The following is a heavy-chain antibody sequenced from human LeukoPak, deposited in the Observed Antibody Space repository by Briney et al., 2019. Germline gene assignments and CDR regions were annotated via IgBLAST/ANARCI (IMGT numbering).Heavy chain of an antibody. Sequence: NPSETLSLTCTVSGGSISSSSYYWGWIRQPPGKGLEWIGSMYHSGSTYYNPSLKSRVTTSVDTSKNQFSLELSSVTAADTAVYYCARHRYYNILTDNWFDPWGQGTLVTVSS. D-gene: IGHD3-9*01. CDR2: MYHSGST. CDR1: GGSISSSSYY. J-gene: IGHJ5*02. CDR3: ARHRYYNILTDNWFDP. V-gene: IGHV4-39*01.